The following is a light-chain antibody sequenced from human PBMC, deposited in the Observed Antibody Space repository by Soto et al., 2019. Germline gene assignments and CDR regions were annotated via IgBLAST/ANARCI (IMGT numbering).Light chain of an antibody. CDR3: VAWDDSLNGVV. CDR1: SSNIGSNT. CDR2: SNN. V-gene: IGLV1-44*01. Sequence: QLVLTQPPSASGTPGQRVTISCSGSSSNIGSNTVNWYQQLPGTAPKLLTYSNNQRPSGVPDRFSGSKSGTSASLAISGLQSEDEADYYCVAWDDSLNGVVFGGGTQLTVL. J-gene: IGLJ2*01.